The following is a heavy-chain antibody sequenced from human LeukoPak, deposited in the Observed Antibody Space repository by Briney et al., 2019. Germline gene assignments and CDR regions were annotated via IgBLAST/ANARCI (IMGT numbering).Heavy chain of an antibody. J-gene: IGHJ4*02. Sequence: VASVKVSCKASGYTFTSYYMHWVRQAPGQGLEWMGWINPNSGGTNYAQKFQGRVTMTRDTSISTAYMELSRLRSDDTAVYYCARERTPGSGYGVDYWGQGTVVTVSS. D-gene: IGHD6-25*01. V-gene: IGHV1-2*02. CDR2: INPNSGGT. CDR3: ARERTPGSGYGVDY. CDR1: GYTFTSYY.